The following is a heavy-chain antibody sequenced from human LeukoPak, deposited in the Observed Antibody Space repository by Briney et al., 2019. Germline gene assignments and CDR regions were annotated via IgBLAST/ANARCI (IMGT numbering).Heavy chain of an antibody. V-gene: IGHV4-59*01. CDR2: VYYSGST. Sequence: PSETLSLTCTVSDGSMSPYYWSWIRQPPGKGLEWIGYVYYSGSTNYNPSLKSRVTISVDTSKNQFSLKLSSVTAADTAVYYCAREESDWFDPWGQGTLVTVSS. CDR1: DGSMSPYY. CDR3: AREESDWFDP. J-gene: IGHJ5*02.